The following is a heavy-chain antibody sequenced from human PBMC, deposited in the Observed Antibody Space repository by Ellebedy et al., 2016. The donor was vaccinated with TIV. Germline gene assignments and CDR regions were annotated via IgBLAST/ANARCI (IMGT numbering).Heavy chain of an antibody. J-gene: IGHJ4*02. D-gene: IGHD6-19*01. CDR1: GFTFSSYA. CDR3: AKKGLEQWLVLEDNYFDY. CDR2: ISGSGGST. Sequence: GGSLRLSXAASGFTFSSYAMSWVRQAPGKGLEWVSAISGSGGSTYYADSVKGRFTISRDNSKNTLYLQMNSLRAEDTAVYYCAKKGLEQWLVLEDNYFDYWGQGTLVTVSS. V-gene: IGHV3-23*01.